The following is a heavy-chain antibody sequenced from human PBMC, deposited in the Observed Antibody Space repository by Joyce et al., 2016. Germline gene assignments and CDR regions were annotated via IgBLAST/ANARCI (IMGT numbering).Heavy chain of an antibody. Sequence: QLQLQESGPGLVKPSETLSLTCTVSGGSISSNSYYWGRIRQPPGKGLEWIGRIYYSGSTDYNPSFKSRVTIYLNTSKNQFSLKVKSVTAADTAVYYCARQNYYDSSGYYEVSDYWGQGTLVTVSS. J-gene: IGHJ4*02. CDR1: GGSISSNSYY. D-gene: IGHD3-22*01. CDR2: IYYSGST. CDR3: ARQNYYDSSGYYEVSDY. V-gene: IGHV4-39*01.